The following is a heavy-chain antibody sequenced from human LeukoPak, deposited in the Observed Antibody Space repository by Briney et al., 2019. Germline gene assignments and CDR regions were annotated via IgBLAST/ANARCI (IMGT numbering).Heavy chain of an antibody. J-gene: IGHJ3*02. D-gene: IGHD6-19*01. Sequence: PGGSLGLSCSASGFTFSSYAMHWVRQAPGKGLEHVSAISSNGVSTYYADSVKGRFTISRDNSKNTLYLQLNSLRAEDTAVYYCAKPYSSGWSWLYAFDIWGQGTMVTVSS. CDR2: ISSNGVST. CDR3: AKPYSSGWSWLYAFDI. V-gene: IGHV3-64*04. CDR1: GFTFSSYA.